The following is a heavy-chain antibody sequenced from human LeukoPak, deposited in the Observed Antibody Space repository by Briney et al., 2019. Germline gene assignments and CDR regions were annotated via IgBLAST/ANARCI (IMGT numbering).Heavy chain of an antibody. Sequence: SETLSLTCTLSGGSISGSSYYWGWIRQPPGKGLEWIGSIYYSGSTYYKPSLKSRVTISLDTSKNHFYLKLSSVTAADTAVYYCARGSYDILTGYSTLGEYWGQGTLVTVSS. CDR1: GGSISGSSYY. J-gene: IGHJ4*02. D-gene: IGHD3-9*01. CDR3: ARGSYDILTGYSTLGEY. CDR2: IYYSGST. V-gene: IGHV4-39*02.